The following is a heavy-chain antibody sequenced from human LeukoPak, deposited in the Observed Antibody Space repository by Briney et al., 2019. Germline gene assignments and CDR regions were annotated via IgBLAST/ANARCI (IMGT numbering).Heavy chain of an antibody. V-gene: IGHV4-59*01. J-gene: IGHJ4*02. D-gene: IGHD3-3*01. Sequence: SETLSLTCTVSGGSISSYYWSWIRQPPGKGLEWIGYIYYSGSTNYNPSLKSRVTISVDTSKNQFSLKLSSVTAADTAVYYCARTYYAFWSGHRYYFDYWGQGTPVTVSS. CDR2: IYYSGST. CDR3: ARTYYAFWSGHRYYFDY. CDR1: GGSISSYY.